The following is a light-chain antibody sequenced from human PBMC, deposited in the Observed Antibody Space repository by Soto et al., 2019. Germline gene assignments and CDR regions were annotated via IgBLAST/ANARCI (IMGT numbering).Light chain of an antibody. J-gene: IGKJ4*01. Sequence: IVMTQSPLTLSVSPGERATLFCRACQSVGSQLAWYQQRPGQAPRLLIYDASNRATGIPARFSGSGSGTEFSLTISSLQSEDFAVYSCQQYGDWPGAFGGGTKVDIK. CDR1: QSVGSQ. CDR2: DAS. CDR3: QQYGDWPGA. V-gene: IGKV3D-15*01.